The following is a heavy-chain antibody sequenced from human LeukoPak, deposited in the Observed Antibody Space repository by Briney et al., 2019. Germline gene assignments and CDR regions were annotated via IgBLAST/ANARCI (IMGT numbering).Heavy chain of an antibody. V-gene: IGHV4-38-2*01. D-gene: IGHD3-3*01. CDR3: ARPISSQGYFGVVID. CDR1: GYSISSASY. J-gene: IGHJ4*02. Sequence: SEXLSLTCAVSGYSISSASYWGWIRQPPGKGLEWIGNIYHSGSPYYNPSLKSRVTISVDTSKNQFSLKLSSVTAADTAVYYCARPISSQGYFGVVIDWGQGTLVTVSS. CDR2: IYHSGSP.